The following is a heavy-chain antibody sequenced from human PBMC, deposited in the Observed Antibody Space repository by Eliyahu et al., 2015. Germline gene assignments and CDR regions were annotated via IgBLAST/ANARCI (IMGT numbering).Heavy chain of an antibody. V-gene: IGHV3-53*01. CDR1: XXXVSSNY. CDR2: IYSGGST. Sequence: EVQLVEXGGGLIXPGGSLXLSCAAXXXXVSSNYMSWVRQAPGKGLEWVSVIYSGGSTYYADSVKGRFTISRDNSKNTLYLQMNSLRAEDTAVYYCARVDSSWYYYFDYWGQGTLVTVSS. J-gene: IGHJ4*02. D-gene: IGHD6-13*01. CDR3: ARVDSSWYYYFDY.